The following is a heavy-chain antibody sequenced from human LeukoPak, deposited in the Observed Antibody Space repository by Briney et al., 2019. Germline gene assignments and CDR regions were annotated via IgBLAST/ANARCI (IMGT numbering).Heavy chain of an antibody. CDR2: INPNSGGT. J-gene: IGHJ5*02. Sequence: ASVKVSCKASGYTFTGYYMHWVRQAPGQGLEWMGWINPNSGGTNYAQKFQGRVTMTRDTSTSTAYMELSRLRSDDTAVYYCAIDSSLGYGSGSYYNVYWFDPWGQGTLVTVSS. D-gene: IGHD3-10*01. CDR1: GYTFTGYY. CDR3: AIDSSLGYGSGSYYNVYWFDP. V-gene: IGHV1-2*02.